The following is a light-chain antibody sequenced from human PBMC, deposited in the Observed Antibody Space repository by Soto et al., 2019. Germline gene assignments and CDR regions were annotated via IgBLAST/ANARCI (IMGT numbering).Light chain of an antibody. CDR2: AAS. J-gene: IGKJ2*01. CDR1: QGIRND. CDR3: LQDYNYPLN. Sequence: AIQMTQSPSSLSASVGDRVTITCRASQGIRNDLGWYQQKPAKAPKLLIYAASSLQSGVPSRFRGSGSGTEFNLTISSLQTEDFAPYYCLQDYNYPLNFGQGTKLEIK. V-gene: IGKV1-6*01.